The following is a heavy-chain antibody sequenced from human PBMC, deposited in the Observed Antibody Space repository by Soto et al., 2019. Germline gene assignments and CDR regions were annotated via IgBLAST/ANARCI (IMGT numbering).Heavy chain of an antibody. CDR3: ARSVLVGATTLDY. J-gene: IGHJ4*02. Sequence: QLQLQESGPGLVKPSETLSLTCTVSGGSISSSSYYWGWIRQPPGKGLEWIGSIYYSGSTYYNPSLKSRVTISVDTSKNQFSLKLSSVTAADTAVYYCARSVLVGATTLDYWGQGTLVTVSS. V-gene: IGHV4-39*01. CDR2: IYYSGST. CDR1: GGSISSSSYY. D-gene: IGHD1-26*01.